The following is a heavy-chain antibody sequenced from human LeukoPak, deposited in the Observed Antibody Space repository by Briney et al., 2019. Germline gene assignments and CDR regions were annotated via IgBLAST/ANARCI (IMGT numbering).Heavy chain of an antibody. D-gene: IGHD2-2*01. J-gene: IGHJ6*02. Sequence: SETLSLTCTVSGASISSYYWSWIRQPPGKGLEWIGYIYYSGSTNYNPSLKSRVIISVDTSKNQFSLKLSSVTAADTAVYYCARHSCSSSSCYYHYGMDVWGQGTTVTVSS. V-gene: IGHV4-59*08. CDR1: GASISSYY. CDR3: ARHSCSSSSCYYHYGMDV. CDR2: IYYSGST.